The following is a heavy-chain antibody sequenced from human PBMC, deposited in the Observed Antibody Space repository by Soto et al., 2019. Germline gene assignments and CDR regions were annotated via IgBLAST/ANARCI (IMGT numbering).Heavy chain of an antibody. V-gene: IGHV4-31*03. CDR3: ARGSSIAGLYYGMDV. D-gene: IGHD6-6*01. J-gene: IGHJ6*02. CDR2: IYYSGST. CDR1: GGSISRGDYY. Sequence: SETLSLTCTVSGGSISRGDYYWSWIRQHPGKGLEWIGYIYYSGSTYYNPSLKSRVTISVDTSKNQFSLKLTSVTAADTAVYYCARGSSIAGLYYGMDVWGQGTTVTVSS.